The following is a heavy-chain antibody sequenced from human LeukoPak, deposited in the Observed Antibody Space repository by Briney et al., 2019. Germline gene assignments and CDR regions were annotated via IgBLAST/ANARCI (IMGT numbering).Heavy chain of an antibody. CDR1: GFTFSSYS. CDR2: ISSSSSYI. D-gene: IGHD1-26*01. V-gene: IGHV3-21*01. Sequence: GGSLRLSCAASGFTFSSYSMNWVRQASGKGLEWVSSISSSSSYIYYADSVKGRFTISRDNAKNSLYLQMNSLRAEDTAVYYCARVNDRGANDAFDIWGQGTMVTVSS. J-gene: IGHJ3*02. CDR3: ARVNDRGANDAFDI.